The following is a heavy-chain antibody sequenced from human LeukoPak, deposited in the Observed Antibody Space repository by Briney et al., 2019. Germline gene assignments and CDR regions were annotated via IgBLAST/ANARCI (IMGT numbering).Heavy chain of an antibody. CDR3: ARAGYYYGSGSYEGPGLFDP. D-gene: IGHD3-10*01. Sequence: SETLSLTCTVSGGCISSYYWSWIRQPPGKGLEWIGYIYYSGSTNYNPSLKSRVTISVDTSKNQFSLKLSSVTAADTAVYYCARAGYYYGSGSYEGPGLFDPWGQGTLVTVSS. CDR2: IYYSGST. V-gene: IGHV4-59*01. CDR1: GGCISSYY. J-gene: IGHJ5*02.